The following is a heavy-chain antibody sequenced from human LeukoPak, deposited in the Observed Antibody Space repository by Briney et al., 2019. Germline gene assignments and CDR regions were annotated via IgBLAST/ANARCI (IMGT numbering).Heavy chain of an antibody. V-gene: IGHV3-21*01. CDR1: GFTFTTYS. Sequence: PGGSLRLSCEASGFTFTTYSMTWVRQAPGKGLEWVSIISSGSSAIFSADALKGRFAISRDDAKNLLYLDMNSLRAEDTAVYYCARGHTAVTRHFDFWGQGTLVTVSS. CDR2: ISSGSSAI. D-gene: IGHD4-17*01. CDR3: ARGHTAVTRHFDF. J-gene: IGHJ4*02.